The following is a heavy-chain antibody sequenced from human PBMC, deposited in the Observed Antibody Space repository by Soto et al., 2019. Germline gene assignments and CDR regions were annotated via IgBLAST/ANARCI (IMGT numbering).Heavy chain of an antibody. CDR1: GYTFTSYA. J-gene: IGHJ4*02. V-gene: IGHV1-3*01. Sequence: QVQLVQSGAEVKKPGASVKVSCKASGYTFTSYAMHWVRQAPGQRLEWMGGINAGNGNTKYSQKFQGRVTITRDTSASTAYMELSSLRSEDTAVYYCATQDEYSSSSFDYWGQGTLVTVSS. CDR2: INAGNGNT. CDR3: ATQDEYSSSSFDY. D-gene: IGHD6-6*01.